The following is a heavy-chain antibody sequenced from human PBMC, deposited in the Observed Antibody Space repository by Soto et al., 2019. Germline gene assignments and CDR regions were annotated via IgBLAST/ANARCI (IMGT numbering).Heavy chain of an antibody. CDR3: ARDLRVYNWNDQYGMDV. CDR2: ISGSGGST. V-gene: IGHV3-23*01. J-gene: IGHJ6*02. Sequence: PGGSLRLSCAASGFTFSSYAMSWVRQAPGKGLEWVSAISGSGGSTYYADSVKGRFTISRDNSKNTLYLQMNSLRAEDTAVYYCARDLRVYNWNDQYGMDVWGQGTTVTVSS. CDR1: GFTFSSYA. D-gene: IGHD1-20*01.